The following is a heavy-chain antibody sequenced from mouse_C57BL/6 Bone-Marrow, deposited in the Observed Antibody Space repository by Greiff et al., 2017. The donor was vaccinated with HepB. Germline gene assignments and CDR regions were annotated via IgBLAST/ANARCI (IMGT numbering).Heavy chain of an antibody. Sequence: EVKLMESGGGLVQPGGSLSLSCAASGFTFTDYYMSWVRQPPGKALEWLGFIRNKANGYTTEYSASVKGRFTISRDNSQSILYLQMNALIAEDRATYYCARPIYYDYDWFAYWGQGTLVTVSA. D-gene: IGHD2-4*01. J-gene: IGHJ3*01. V-gene: IGHV7-3*01. CDR2: IRNKANGYTT. CDR1: GFTFTDYY. CDR3: ARPIYYDYDWFAY.